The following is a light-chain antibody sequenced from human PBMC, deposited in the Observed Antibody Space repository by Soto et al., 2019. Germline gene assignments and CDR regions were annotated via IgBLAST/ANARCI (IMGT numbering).Light chain of an antibody. Sequence: EIVLTQSPATLSLSPGERATLSCRASQSVSSYLAWYQQKPGQAPRLLIYDASNRATGIPARFSGSGSGTAFTLTISSLEPEDFAGYYCQQRSNWPPTFGGGTKVEIK. V-gene: IGKV3-11*01. CDR2: DAS. CDR3: QQRSNWPPT. CDR1: QSVSSY. J-gene: IGKJ4*01.